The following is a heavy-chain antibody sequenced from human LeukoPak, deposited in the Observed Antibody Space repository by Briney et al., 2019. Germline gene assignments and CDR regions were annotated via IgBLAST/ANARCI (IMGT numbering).Heavy chain of an antibody. V-gene: IGHV1-24*01. CDR3: ATILRHYAFDI. J-gene: IGHJ3*02. CDR2: FDPEGGET. Sequence: ASVRASCKVSQYTHTELSIHWVRQAPGNGRGWMGSFDPEGGETIYAPKFQGRVPMTEDTSTDTAYMELSSLRSEDTAVYYCATILRHYAFDIWGQGTMVTVSS. D-gene: IGHD2-21*02. CDR1: QYTHTELS.